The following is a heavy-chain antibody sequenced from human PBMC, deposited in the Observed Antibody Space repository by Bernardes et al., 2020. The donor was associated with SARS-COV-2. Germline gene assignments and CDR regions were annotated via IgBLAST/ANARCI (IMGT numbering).Heavy chain of an antibody. CDR3: ARSAGMDV. V-gene: IGHV3-23*01. Sequence: GGSLRLSCSASGLTFSLYAMGWVRQAPGRGLQWISSIVGSGETAFYADSVKGRFTISRDNAKNLVFLQMNSLRAEDTAVFYCARSAGMDVWGQGTMVTVSS. J-gene: IGHJ6*02. CDR1: GLTFSLYA. CDR2: IVGSGETA.